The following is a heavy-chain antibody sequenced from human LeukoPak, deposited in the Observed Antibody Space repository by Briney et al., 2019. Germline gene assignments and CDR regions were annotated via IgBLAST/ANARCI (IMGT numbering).Heavy chain of an antibody. CDR2: IYYSGST. D-gene: IGHD2-2*01. Sequence: SQTLSLTCTVSGGSISSGDYYWSWIRQPPGKGLEWIGYIYYSGSTYYNPSLKSRVTKSVDTSKNQFSLKLSSVTAADTAVYYCARGGDSAEEIVVVPASDGYFDLWGRGTLVTVSS. CDR1: GGSISSGDYY. V-gene: IGHV4-30-4*01. J-gene: IGHJ2*01. CDR3: ARGGDSAEEIVVVPASDGYFDL.